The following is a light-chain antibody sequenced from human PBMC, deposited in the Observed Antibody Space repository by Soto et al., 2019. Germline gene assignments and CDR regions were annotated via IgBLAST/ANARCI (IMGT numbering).Light chain of an antibody. V-gene: IGLV2-11*01. CDR1: SSDVGAYNY. J-gene: IGLJ1*01. CDR3: CSYADNYSYV. CDR2: DVS. Sequence: QSALTQPRSVSGSPGQSVTISCTGTSSDVGAYNYVSWYQQYPGKAPKLMTYDVSKRPSGVPDRFSGSKSGNTASLTISGLQAEDEADYYCCSYADNYSYVFGTGTKATVL.